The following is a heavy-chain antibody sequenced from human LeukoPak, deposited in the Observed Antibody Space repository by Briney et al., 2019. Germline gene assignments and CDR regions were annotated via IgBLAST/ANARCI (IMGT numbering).Heavy chain of an antibody. D-gene: IGHD4-17*01. V-gene: IGHV4-61*08. CDR2: IYYSGST. J-gene: IGHJ4*02. Sequence: PSETLSLTCTVSGASISSSGYYWTWIRQPPGKGLEWIGYIYYSGSTNYNPSLKSRVTISVDTSKNQFSLKVSSVTAADTAVYYCARDRYGDPPDYWGQGTLVTVSS. CDR3: ARDRYGDPPDY. CDR1: GASISSSGYY.